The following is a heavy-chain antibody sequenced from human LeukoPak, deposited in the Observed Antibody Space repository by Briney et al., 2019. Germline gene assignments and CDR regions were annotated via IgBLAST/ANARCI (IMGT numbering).Heavy chain of an antibody. CDR2: ISGSGGST. D-gene: IGHD4-17*01. J-gene: IGHJ4*02. CDR3: ANNPTSDYGDYVIPY. Sequence: GGSLRLSCAASGFTFSSYAMSWVRQAPGKGLEWVSAISGSGGSTYYADSVKGRFTIPRDNSKNTLYLQMNSLRAEVTAVYYCANNPTSDYGDYVIPYWGQGTLVTVSS. V-gene: IGHV3-23*01. CDR1: GFTFSSYA.